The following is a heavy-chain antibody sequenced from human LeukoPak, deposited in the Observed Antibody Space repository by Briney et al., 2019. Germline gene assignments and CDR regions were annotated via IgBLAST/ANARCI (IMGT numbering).Heavy chain of an antibody. CDR2: IKSKTDGGTT. CDR3: TTEPRKRNYDFWSGPRGGYYFDY. J-gene: IGHJ4*02. CDR1: GFTFSSYE. D-gene: IGHD3-3*01. V-gene: IGHV3-15*01. Sequence: PGGSLRLSCAASGFTFSSYEMNWVRQAPGKGLEWVGRIKSKTDGGTTDYAAPVKGRFTISRDDSKNTLYLQMNSLKAEDTAVYYCTTEPRKRNYDFWSGPRGGYYFDYWGQGTLVTVSS.